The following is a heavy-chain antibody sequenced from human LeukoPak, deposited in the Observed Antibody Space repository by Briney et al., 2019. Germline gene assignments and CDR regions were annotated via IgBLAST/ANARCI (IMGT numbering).Heavy chain of an antibody. J-gene: IGHJ3*02. V-gene: IGHV4-34*01. CDR2: INHSGSS. CDR3: ARATSETRYGRQADAFDI. CDR1: GGSFSGYY. D-gene: IGHD5-18*01. Sequence: SETLSLTCAVYGGSFSGYYWSWIRQPPGKGLEWIGEINHSGSSNYNPSLKSRVTISVDTSKNQFSLKLSSVTAADTAVYYCARATSETRYGRQADAFDIWGQGTMVTVSS.